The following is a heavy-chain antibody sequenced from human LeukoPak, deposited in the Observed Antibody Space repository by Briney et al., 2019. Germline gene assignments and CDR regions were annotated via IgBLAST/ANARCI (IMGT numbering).Heavy chain of an antibody. CDR1: GGSISSPSYY. CDR3: ARHVHVSMIVVILSDYFDY. V-gene: IGHV4-39*01. Sequence: PSETLSLTCTVSGGSISSPSYYWSGIRQPPGKGLEWIGSVDYSGITSYNPSLKSRVTISVDTSKNQFSLRLTSVTAADTAVYYCARHVHVSMIVVILSDYFDYWGRGTLVSVSS. D-gene: IGHD3-22*01. CDR2: VDYSGIT. J-gene: IGHJ4*02.